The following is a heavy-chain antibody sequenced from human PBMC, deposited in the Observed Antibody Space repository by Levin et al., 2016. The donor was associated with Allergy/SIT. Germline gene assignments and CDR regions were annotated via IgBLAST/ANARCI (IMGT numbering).Heavy chain of an antibody. V-gene: IGHV4-34*01. J-gene: IGHJ5*02. CDR1: GGSFSGYY. CDR3: ARGPRVHLYSSGWYSHGWFDP. D-gene: IGHD6-19*01. CDR2: INHSGST. Sequence: GSLRLSCAVYGGSFSGYYWSWIRQPPGKGLEWIGEINHSGSTNYNPSLKSRVTISVDTSKNQFSLKLSSVTAADTAVYYCARGPRVHLYSSGWYSHGWFDPWGQGTLVTVSS.